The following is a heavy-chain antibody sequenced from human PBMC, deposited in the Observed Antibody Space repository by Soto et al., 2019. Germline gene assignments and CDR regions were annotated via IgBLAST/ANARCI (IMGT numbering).Heavy chain of an antibody. CDR2: INHSGST. Sequence: PSETLSLTCAVYGGSFSGYYWSWIRQPPGKGLEWIGEINHSGSTNYNPSLKSRVTISVDTSKNQFSLKLSSVTAADTAVYYCARGALYGEGYWGQGTLVTVSS. CDR3: ARGALYGEGY. J-gene: IGHJ4*02. D-gene: IGHD4-17*01. CDR1: GGSFSGYY. V-gene: IGHV4-34*01.